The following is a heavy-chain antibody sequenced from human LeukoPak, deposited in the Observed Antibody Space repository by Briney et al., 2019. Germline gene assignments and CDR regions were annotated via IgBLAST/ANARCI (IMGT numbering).Heavy chain of an antibody. CDR3: ARGGAGATTGPYDY. CDR2: INYDGGT. CDR1: GESFSGFY. V-gene: IGHV4-34*01. J-gene: IGHJ4*02. Sequence: SETLSLTCAVSGESFSGFYWSWIRQSPGKGLEWIAEINYDGGTNHNPSLKSRVTISADTSKRQFSLKLTSLTAADTAVYYCARGGAGATTGPYDYWGQGTLVTVSS. D-gene: IGHD1-26*01.